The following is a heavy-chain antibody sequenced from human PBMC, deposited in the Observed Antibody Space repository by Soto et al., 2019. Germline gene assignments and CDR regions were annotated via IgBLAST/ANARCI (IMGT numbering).Heavy chain of an antibody. CDR3: ARARWLQLPDY. CDR2: IWYDGSNK. J-gene: IGHJ4*02. Sequence: QVLLVESGGGVVQPGRSLRLSCAASGFTFSSYGMHWVRQAPGKGLEWVAVIWYDGSNKYYADSVKGRFTIARDNSKNTLYLQMNSLRAEDTDVYYCARARWLQLPDYWGQGTLVTVSS. CDR1: GFTFSSYG. V-gene: IGHV3-33*01. D-gene: IGHD5-18*01.